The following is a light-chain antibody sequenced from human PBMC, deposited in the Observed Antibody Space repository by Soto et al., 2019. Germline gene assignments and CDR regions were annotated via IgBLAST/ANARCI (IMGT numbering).Light chain of an antibody. V-gene: IGKV1-5*03. CDR1: QSISSW. CDR3: QQYNSYSPLT. CDR2: KAF. J-gene: IGKJ4*01. Sequence: DLQMTQSPSTLSASVGDRVTITCRASQSISSWLAWYQQKPGKAPKLLIYKAFSLESGVPSRFSGSGSGTECTLIISSLQPDDFATYYCQQYNSYSPLTFGGGTKVEI.